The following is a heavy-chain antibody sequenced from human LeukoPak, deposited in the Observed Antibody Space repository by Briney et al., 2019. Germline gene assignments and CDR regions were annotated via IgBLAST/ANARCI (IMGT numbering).Heavy chain of an antibody. V-gene: IGHV1-18*01. CDR2: ISAYNGYK. CDR3: VRGDCSGVSCYLPEYFRH. D-gene: IGHD2-15*01. Sequence: ASVKVSCTASGYTLTSFSISWVRQAPGHGLERMGWISAYNGYKDYAQKLQGRVTMTTDTSTNTAYMELRSLRSDDTAVYYCVRGDCSGVSCYLPEYFRHWGQGTLVTVSS. CDR1: GYTLTSFS. J-gene: IGHJ1*01.